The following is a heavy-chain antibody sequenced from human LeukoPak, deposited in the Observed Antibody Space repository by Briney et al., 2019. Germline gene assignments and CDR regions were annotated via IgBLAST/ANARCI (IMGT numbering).Heavy chain of an antibody. Sequence: ASVKVSCKASGYTFTGYYIHWVRQAPGQGLEWMGWISPYNGHTNYAQKLQGRVTMTTDTSTGTGYMELRSLRSDDTAVYYCARGSYCDYWGQGTLVTVSS. CDR2: ISPYNGHT. CDR3: ARGSYCDY. CDR1: GYTFTGYY. V-gene: IGHV1-18*04. J-gene: IGHJ4*02.